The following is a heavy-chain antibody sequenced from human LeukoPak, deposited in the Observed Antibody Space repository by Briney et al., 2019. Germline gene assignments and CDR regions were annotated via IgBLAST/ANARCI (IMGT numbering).Heavy chain of an antibody. Sequence: PGGSLRLSCATSGFTFSSYAMSWVRQAPGKGLEWVSSISGSGGSTYYADSVKGRFTISRDNSKHTLYLQMNSLRGEDTAVYYCAKDREGTIADYFDYWGQGTLVTVSS. D-gene: IGHD1-7*01. CDR3: AKDREGTIADYFDY. V-gene: IGHV3-23*01. CDR2: ISGSGGST. CDR1: GFTFSSYA. J-gene: IGHJ4*02.